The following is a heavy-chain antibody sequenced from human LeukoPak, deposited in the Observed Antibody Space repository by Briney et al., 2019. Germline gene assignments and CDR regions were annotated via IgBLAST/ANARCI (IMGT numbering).Heavy chain of an antibody. V-gene: IGHV3-23*01. CDR2: ISGSGGST. Sequence: GGSLRLSCAASGFTFSSYAMSWVRQAPGKGLEWVSAISGSGGSTYYADSVKGRFTISRDNAKNSLYLQMNSLRAEDTAVYYCARCDYYYDSSGYLLYYFDYWGQGTLVTVSS. CDR3: ARCDYYYDSSGYLLYYFDY. D-gene: IGHD3-22*01. CDR1: GFTFSSYA. J-gene: IGHJ4*02.